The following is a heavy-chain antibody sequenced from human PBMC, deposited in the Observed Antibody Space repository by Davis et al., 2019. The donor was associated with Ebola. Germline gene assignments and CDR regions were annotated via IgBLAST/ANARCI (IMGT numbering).Heavy chain of an antibody. V-gene: IGHV6-1*01. CDR1: GDSVSNTRAA. CDR3: AREEENVFGY. CDR2: TYYASTWYY. Sequence: HSQTLSLTCAVSGDSVSNTRAAWNWIRQSPSRGLEWLGRTYYASTWYYDYGTSLTSRRTIIPATSKNEVSLHLNSVIPEDTAVYYCAREEENVFGYWGQGTLVTVSS. J-gene: IGHJ4*02.